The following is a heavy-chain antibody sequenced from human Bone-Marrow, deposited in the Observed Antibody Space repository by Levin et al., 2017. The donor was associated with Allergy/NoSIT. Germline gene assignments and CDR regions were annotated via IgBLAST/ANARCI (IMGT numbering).Heavy chain of an antibody. CDR2: INSDGSDI. CDR1: GFTFSSYW. D-gene: IGHD3-10*01. Sequence: GESLKISCAASGFTFSSYWMHWVRQAPGKGLVWVSRINSDGSDIAYADSVKGRFTISRDNAKNTLYLQMNSLRAEDTAVYYCARANEFGDLFGPYDYWGQGTLVTVSS. V-gene: IGHV3-74*01. CDR3: ARANEFGDLFGPYDY. J-gene: IGHJ4*02.